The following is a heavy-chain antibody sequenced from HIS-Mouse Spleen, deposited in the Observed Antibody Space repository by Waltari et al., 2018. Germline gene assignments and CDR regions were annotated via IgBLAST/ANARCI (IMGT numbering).Heavy chain of an antibody. D-gene: IGHD6-13*01. CDR3: AREIPYSSSWYDWYFDL. J-gene: IGHJ2*01. V-gene: IGHV4-39*07. Sequence: QLQLQESGPGLVKPSETLSLTCTVSGGSISSSSYYWGWIRQPPGKGLGWIGSIYYSGRTCDNPALKSRVTISVDTSKNQFSLKLSSVTAADTAVYYCAREIPYSSSWYDWYFDLWGRGTLVTVSS. CDR1: GGSISSSSYY. CDR2: IYYSGRT.